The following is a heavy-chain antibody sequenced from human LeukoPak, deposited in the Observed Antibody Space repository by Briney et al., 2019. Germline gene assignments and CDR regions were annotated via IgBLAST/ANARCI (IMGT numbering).Heavy chain of an antibody. CDR3: AREDCSSTSCLVDY. V-gene: IGHV4-34*01. CDR2: INHSGST. D-gene: IGHD2-2*01. CDR1: GGSFSGYY. Sequence: SETLSLTCAVYGGSFSGYYWSWIRQPPGKGLEWIGEINHSGSTNYNPSLKSRVTISVDTSKNQFSLKLSSVTAADTAVYYCAREDCSSTSCLVDYWGQGTLVTVSS. J-gene: IGHJ4*02.